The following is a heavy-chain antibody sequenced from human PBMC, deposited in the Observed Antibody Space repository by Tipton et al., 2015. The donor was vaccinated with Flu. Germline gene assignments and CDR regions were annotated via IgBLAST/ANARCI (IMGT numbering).Heavy chain of an antibody. CDR3: ARTNDYGDY. Sequence: QLVQSGAEVKKPGESLKISCRGSGYSFTNHWIGWVRQLPGKGLEWMGIIYPGDSQTTYSPSFQGRVTISADMSTSTAHLQWTSLQASDTAMYYCARTNDYGDYWGQGTLVTVSS. V-gene: IGHV5-51*03. CDR1: GYSFTNHW. J-gene: IGHJ4*02. CDR2: IYPGDSQT.